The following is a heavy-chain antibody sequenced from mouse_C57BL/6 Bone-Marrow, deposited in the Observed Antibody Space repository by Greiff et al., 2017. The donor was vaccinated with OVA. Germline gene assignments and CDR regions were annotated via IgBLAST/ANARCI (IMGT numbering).Heavy chain of an antibody. Sequence: EVQLVESGPGLVKPSQSLSLSCSVTGYSITSGYYWNWIRQFPGNKLEWMGYLSYDGSNNYNPSLKNRTSITRDTSKNQFFLRLKSLTTEDTATYYCARVCWDYFDYWGQGTTLTVSS. CDR1: GYSITSGYY. V-gene: IGHV3-6*01. D-gene: IGHD4-1*01. J-gene: IGHJ2*01. CDR3: ARVCWDYFDY. CDR2: LSYDGSN.